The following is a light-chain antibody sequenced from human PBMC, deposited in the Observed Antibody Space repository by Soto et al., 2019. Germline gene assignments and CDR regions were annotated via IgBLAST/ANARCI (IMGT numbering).Light chain of an antibody. CDR2: DVN. V-gene: IGLV2-11*01. CDR1: SSDVGANKY. CDR3: CSYGGTFV. J-gene: IGLJ1*01. Sequence: QSVLTQPRSVSGSPGQSVTISCTGTSSDVGANKYVSCYQQHPGKAPKLMLFDVNKRPSGVPDRFSGSKSGYTASLTISGLQSEDEADYYCCSYGGTFVFGTGTKVTVL.